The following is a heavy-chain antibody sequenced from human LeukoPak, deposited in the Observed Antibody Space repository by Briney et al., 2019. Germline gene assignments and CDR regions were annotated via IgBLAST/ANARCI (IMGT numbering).Heavy chain of an antibody. D-gene: IGHD6-19*01. CDR3: AKGSRGWYFFDY. J-gene: IGHJ4*02. V-gene: IGHV3-23*01. CDR2: ISGSGGST. CDR1: GFTFSSYA. Sequence: GGSLRLSCAASGFTFSSYAMSWVRQAPGKGLERVSAISGSGGSTYYADSVKGRFTISRDNSKNTLYLQMNSLRAEDTAVYYCAKGSRGWYFFDYWGQGTLVTVSS.